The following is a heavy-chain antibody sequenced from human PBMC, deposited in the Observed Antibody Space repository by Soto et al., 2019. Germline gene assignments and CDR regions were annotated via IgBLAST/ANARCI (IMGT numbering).Heavy chain of an antibody. CDR1: GGSIISYY. CDR3: ARGKLERRPTPFDY. D-gene: IGHD1-1*01. CDR2: IYYSGST. J-gene: IGHJ4*02. Sequence: NPSETLSLTCTVSGGSIISYYWSWSRQPPGKGLEWIGYIYYSGSTNYNPSLKSRVTISVDTSKNQFSLKLSSVTAADTAVYYCARGKLERRPTPFDYWGQGTLVTVSS. V-gene: IGHV4-59*01.